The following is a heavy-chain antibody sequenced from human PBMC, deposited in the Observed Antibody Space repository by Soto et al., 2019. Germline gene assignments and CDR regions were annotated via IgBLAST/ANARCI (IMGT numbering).Heavy chain of an antibody. V-gene: IGHV5-51*01. D-gene: IGHD2-2*01. CDR3: ATWRSSHWFDY. Sequence: RGESLKISCKGSGYSFSTYSIGWVRQMPGKGLEWIGNIHSGDSNARYSPSFQGQVTISVDKSISTAYLQWSSLKASGTAFYYCATWRSSHWFDYWGQGTLVTVSS. CDR1: GYSFSTYS. CDR2: IHSGDSNA. J-gene: IGHJ4*02.